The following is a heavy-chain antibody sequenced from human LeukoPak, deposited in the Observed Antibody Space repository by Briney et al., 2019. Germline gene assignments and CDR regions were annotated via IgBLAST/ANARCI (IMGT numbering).Heavy chain of an antibody. CDR1: GYSFTSYW. CDR3: ARQKGAADDY. Sequence: PGESLKISCKGSGYSFTSYWIGWVRQMPGKGLEWMGIIYPGDSHTRYSPSFQGQVTFSADKSINTAYLQWDSLKASDTATYYCARQKGAADDYWGQGTLVTVSS. D-gene: IGHD6-13*01. CDR2: IYPGDSHT. J-gene: IGHJ4*02. V-gene: IGHV5-51*01.